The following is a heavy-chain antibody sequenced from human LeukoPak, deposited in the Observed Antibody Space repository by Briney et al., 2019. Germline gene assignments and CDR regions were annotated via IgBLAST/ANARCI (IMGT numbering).Heavy chain of an antibody. Sequence: PGGSLRLSCAASGFTFSSYGMHWVRQAPGKGLEWVAVISYDGSNKYYADSVKGRFTISRDNSKNTLYLQMNSLRAEDTAVYYCGRASFDYWGRGTLVTVSS. J-gene: IGHJ4*02. CDR2: ISYDGSNK. CDR1: GFTFSSYG. V-gene: IGHV3-30*03. CDR3: GRASFDY.